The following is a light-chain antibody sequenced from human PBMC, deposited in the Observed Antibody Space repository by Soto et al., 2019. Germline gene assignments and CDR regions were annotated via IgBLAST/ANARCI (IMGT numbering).Light chain of an antibody. CDR3: QQTYSTPPT. J-gene: IGKJ1*01. CDR1: QSISSY. Sequence: DIQMTQYPSSLSASVGDRVTITCRASQSISSYLNWYQQKPGKAPKLLIYGASSLQSGVPSRFSGSGSGTDFTLTISSLQPEDFATYYCQQTYSTPPTFGQGTKVDIK. CDR2: GAS. V-gene: IGKV1-39*01.